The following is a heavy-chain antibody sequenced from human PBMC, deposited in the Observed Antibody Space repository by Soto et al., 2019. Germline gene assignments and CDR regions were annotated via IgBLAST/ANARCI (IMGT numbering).Heavy chain of an antibody. CDR3: ARDHYSNYYYYGMDV. D-gene: IGHD4-4*01. J-gene: IGHJ6*02. CDR1: GYTFTGYY. CDR2: INPNSGGT. V-gene: IGHV1-2*04. Sequence: ASVKVSCKASGYTFTGYYMHWVRQAPGQGLEWMGWINPNSGGTNYAQKFQGWVTMTRDTSISTAYMELSRLRSDDTAVCYCARDHYSNYYYYGMDVWGQGTTVTVSS.